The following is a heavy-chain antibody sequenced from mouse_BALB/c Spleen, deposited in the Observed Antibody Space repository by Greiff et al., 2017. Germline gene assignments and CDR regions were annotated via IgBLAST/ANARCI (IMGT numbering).Heavy chain of an antibody. CDR2: ISYSGST. D-gene: IGHD2-2*01. V-gene: IGHV3-2*02. CDR1: GYSITSDYA. J-gene: IGHJ2*01. Sequence: VQLKESGPGLVKPSQSLSLTCTVTGYSITSDYAWNWIRQFPGNKLEWMGYISYSGSTSYNPSLKSRISITRDTSKNQFFLQLNSVTTEDTATYYCARNYGFPLFDYWGQGTTLTVSS. CDR3: ARNYGFPLFDY.